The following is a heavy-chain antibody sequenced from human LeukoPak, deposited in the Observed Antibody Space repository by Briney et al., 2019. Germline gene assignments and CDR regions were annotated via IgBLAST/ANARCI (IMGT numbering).Heavy chain of an antibody. CDR2: MWHDGSIG. D-gene: IGHD3-10*02. CDR1: GFTFSTYV. CDR3: ARARIERRSMIGDY. Sequence: PGGSLRLSCSASGFTFSTYVMHWVRQTPGKGLEWVAIMWHDGSIGYYEDSVKGRFTISRDSSKTSLYLQMNSLRVEDTAVYYCARARIERRSMIGDYWGQGTLVTVSS. J-gene: IGHJ4*02. V-gene: IGHV3-33*01.